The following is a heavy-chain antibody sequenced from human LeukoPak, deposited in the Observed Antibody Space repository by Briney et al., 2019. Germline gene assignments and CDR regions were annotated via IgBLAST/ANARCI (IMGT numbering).Heavy chain of an antibody. CDR3: ARGHGWFDP. CDR2: IEQYGSEK. CDR1: GFSFSDSW. Sequence: GSLRLSCAASGFSFSDSWMTWVRQAPGKGLEWVANIEQYGSEKNYVDSVKGRFTISRDNAENSLYLQMNILRAEDTAVYYCARGHGWFDPWGQGTLVTVSS. V-gene: IGHV3-7*05. J-gene: IGHJ5*02.